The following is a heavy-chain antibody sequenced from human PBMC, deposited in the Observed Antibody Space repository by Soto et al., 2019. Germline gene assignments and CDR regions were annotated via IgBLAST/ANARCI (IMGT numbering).Heavy chain of an antibody. CDR2: ISSDGSDK. D-gene: IGHD1-1*01. CDR3: ARVTGATAARAYFDY. Sequence: QVQLVESGGGVVQPGRSLRLSCAASAFTFSSYAMHWVRQAPGKGLEWVAGISSDGSDKYYADSVKGRFTISRDNSKNMLYLQMNSLRAEDTAVYYCARVTGATAARAYFDYWGQGTLVTVSS. V-gene: IGHV3-30-3*01. CDR1: AFTFSSYA. J-gene: IGHJ4*02.